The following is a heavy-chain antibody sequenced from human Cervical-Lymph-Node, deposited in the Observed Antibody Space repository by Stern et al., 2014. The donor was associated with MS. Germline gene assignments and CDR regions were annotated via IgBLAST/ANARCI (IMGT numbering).Heavy chain of an antibody. CDR1: GASITSYY. V-gene: IGHV4-59*01. Sequence: QVQLQESGPGLLRPSEILSLTCTVSGASITSYYWSWIRQPPGKGLEWIGYIYYSGTTNYNASLKGRVAISIDTSKTQFSLRLSSVTAADTAVYYCARATDLWGQGTLVTVSS. J-gene: IGHJ5*02. CDR2: IYYSGTT. CDR3: ARATDL.